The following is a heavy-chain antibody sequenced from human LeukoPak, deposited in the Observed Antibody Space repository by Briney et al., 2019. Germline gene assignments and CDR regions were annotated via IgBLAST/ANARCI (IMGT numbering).Heavy chain of an antibody. D-gene: IGHD4-11*01. CDR3: ARDSNLDAFDI. J-gene: IGHJ3*02. CDR2: ISGGGGTT. Sequence: PGGTLRLSCAASGFMFDTYGMSWVRQAPGKGLDWVSSISGGGGTTYYADSLKGRFTISRDNSKNTLYLQMNSLTAEDTAVYYCARDSNLDAFDIWGQGTMVTVSS. CDR1: GFMFDTYG. V-gene: IGHV3-23*01.